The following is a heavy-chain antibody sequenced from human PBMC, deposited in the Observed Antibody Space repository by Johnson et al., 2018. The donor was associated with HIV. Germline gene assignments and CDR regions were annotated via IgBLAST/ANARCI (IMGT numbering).Heavy chain of an antibody. V-gene: IGHV3-30*04. CDR1: GFTFGSYA. CDR3: ARGRKTVTTVRPSAFDI. J-gene: IGHJ3*02. CDR2: ISFDGGTK. Sequence: QVQLVESGGGVLQPGRSLRLSCAASGFTFGSYAMHWVRQAPGKGLEWVALISFDGGTKYYAASVKARFTISRDNSKNTLYLQMNSLRAEDTAVYYCARGRKTVTTVRPSAFDIWGQGTMVTVSS. D-gene: IGHD4-17*01.